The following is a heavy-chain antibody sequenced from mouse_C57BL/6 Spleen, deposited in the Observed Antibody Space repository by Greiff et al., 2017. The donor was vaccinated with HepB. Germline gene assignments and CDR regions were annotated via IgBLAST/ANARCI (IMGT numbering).Heavy chain of an antibody. V-gene: IGHV1-53*01. CDR2: INPSNGGT. Sequence: QVQLKQPGTELVKPGASVKLSCKASGYTFTSYWMHWVKQRPGQGLEWIGNINPSNGGTNYNEKFKSKATLTVDKSSSTAYMQLSILTYEDSAVYYCARSITTVVAPDYFDYWGQGTTLTVSS. J-gene: IGHJ2*01. D-gene: IGHD1-1*01. CDR3: ARSITTVVAPDYFDY. CDR1: GYTFTSYW.